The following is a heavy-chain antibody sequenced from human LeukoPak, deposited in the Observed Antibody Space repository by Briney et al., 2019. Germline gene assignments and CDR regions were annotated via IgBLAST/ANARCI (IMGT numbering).Heavy chain of an antibody. V-gene: IGHV1-18*01. CDR2: ISTYNGKT. CDR3: ARQYSSSLYYFDN. D-gene: IGHD6-13*01. Sequence: ASVKVSCKASGYTFTSYGISWVRQAPGQGLEWMGWISTYNGKTTYAQNLQGRVTMTTNTSTSTAYMELRSLRSDDTAVYYCARQYSSSLYYFDNWGQGTLVTVSS. CDR1: GYTFTSYG. J-gene: IGHJ4*02.